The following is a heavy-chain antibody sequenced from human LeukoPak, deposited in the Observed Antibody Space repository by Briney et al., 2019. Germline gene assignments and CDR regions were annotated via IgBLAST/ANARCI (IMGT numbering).Heavy chain of an antibody. V-gene: IGHV3-23*01. CDR3: AKVTGGDMITYGGLDY. J-gene: IGHJ4*02. CDR1: GFTFSGYA. CDR2: IIGSGDTT. D-gene: IGHD3-16*01. Sequence: GGSLRLTCAASGFTFSGYAMSWVRQAPGKGLEWVSAIIGSGDTTYYAASVKGRLTISRDNSKNTLYLQMNSLRAEDTAVYYCAKVTGGDMITYGGLDYWGQGTLVTVSS.